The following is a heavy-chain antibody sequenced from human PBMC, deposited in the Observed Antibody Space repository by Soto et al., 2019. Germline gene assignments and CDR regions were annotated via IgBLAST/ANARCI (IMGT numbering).Heavy chain of an antibody. V-gene: IGHV1-8*01. J-gene: IGHJ4*02. CDR2: MNPSNGNA. CDR3: ARRKERSGPNYFDY. CDR1: VYTFIAYD. D-gene: IGHD6-25*01. Sequence: XSVKDSCKASVYTFIAYDINWVRQATGQGLEWMGWMNPSNGNAGYAQKFQGRLTMTRNTAISTAYMELSSLRSDDTAVYFCARRKERSGPNYFDYWGQGSLVTVSS.